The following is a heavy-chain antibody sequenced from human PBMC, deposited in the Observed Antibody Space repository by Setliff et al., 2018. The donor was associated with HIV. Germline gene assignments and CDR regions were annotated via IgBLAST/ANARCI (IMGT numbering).Heavy chain of an antibody. D-gene: IGHD6-6*01. CDR2: IYYSGTT. Sequence: SETLSLTCFVSGGSISSGSHYWGWIRQAPGKGLEWIGNIYYSGTTFYNPSLKSRVSISVDTSRNEFSLKLTSVTAADTAVYYCAREFSSSSFDQWGQGTRVTVSS. J-gene: IGHJ4*02. V-gene: IGHV4-39*02. CDR1: GGSISSGSHY. CDR3: AREFSSSSFDQ.